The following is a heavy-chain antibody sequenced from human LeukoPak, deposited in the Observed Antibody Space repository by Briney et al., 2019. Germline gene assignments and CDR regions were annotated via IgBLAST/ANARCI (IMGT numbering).Heavy chain of an antibody. CDR3: NTEVD. Sequence: GGSLRLSCAASGLTFSSAWMYWVRQAPGKGLEWVGRIKSKTDGGTAEYAAPVQGRFTISRDDSKNMLYLQMNSLKAEDTAVYYCNTEVDWGRGTLAAVSS. J-gene: IGHJ1*01. CDR2: IKSKTDGGTA. V-gene: IGHV3-15*01. CDR1: GLTFSSAW.